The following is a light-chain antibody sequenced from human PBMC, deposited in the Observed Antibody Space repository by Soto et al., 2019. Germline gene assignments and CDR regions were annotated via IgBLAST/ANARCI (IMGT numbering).Light chain of an antibody. CDR2: DAS. Sequence: EIVLTQSPATLSLSPGYRATLSCRASQSVSPSLTWYQQKPGQAPRLLIYDASTRATGIPPRFSGSGSGTDFTLTISSLEPEDFAVYYCQQYNNWPPVTFGQGTKVDIK. CDR1: QSVSPS. V-gene: IGKV3-11*01. J-gene: IGKJ1*01. CDR3: QQYNNWPPVT.